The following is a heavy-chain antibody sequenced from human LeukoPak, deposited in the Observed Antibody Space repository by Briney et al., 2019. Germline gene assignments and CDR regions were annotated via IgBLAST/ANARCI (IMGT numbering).Heavy chain of an antibody. CDR3: APLDFWVPST. CDR1: GYTLNELS. D-gene: IGHD3-3*01. Sequence: ASVKVSCKVSGYTLNELSTHWVRQAAGKGLEWMGGFDPEYGETVYAQKFQGRVTMAEDTSTDTAYMELSSLRSEDTAVYYCAPLDFWVPSTWGQGTLVTVSS. V-gene: IGHV1-24*01. CDR2: FDPEYGET. J-gene: IGHJ5*02.